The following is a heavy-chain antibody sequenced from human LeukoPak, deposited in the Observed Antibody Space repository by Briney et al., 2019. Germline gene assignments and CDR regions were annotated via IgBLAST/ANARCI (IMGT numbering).Heavy chain of an antibody. D-gene: IGHD4-23*01. CDR1: GRSISGYY. CDR2: IYYSGST. Sequence: SETLSLTCTVSGRSISGYYWSWIRQPPGKGLEWIGYIYYSGSTNYNPSLKSRVTISVDTSKNQFSLKLSSVTAADTAVYYCALNSSPWAGMDVWGQGTTVTVSS. J-gene: IGHJ6*02. V-gene: IGHV4-59*08. CDR3: ALNSSPWAGMDV.